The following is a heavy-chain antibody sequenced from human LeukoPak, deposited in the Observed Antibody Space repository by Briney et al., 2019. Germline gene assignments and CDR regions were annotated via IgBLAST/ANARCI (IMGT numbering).Heavy chain of an antibody. Sequence: ASVKVSCKASGYTFTGYYMHWVRQAPGQGLEWMGWINPNSGGTNYAQKFQGRVTMTRDTSISTAYMELSSLRSEDTAVYYCARAQSWGGFFDYWGQGTLVTVSS. CDR2: INPNSGGT. J-gene: IGHJ4*02. CDR1: GYTFTGYY. D-gene: IGHD3-16*01. V-gene: IGHV1-2*02. CDR3: ARAQSWGGFFDY.